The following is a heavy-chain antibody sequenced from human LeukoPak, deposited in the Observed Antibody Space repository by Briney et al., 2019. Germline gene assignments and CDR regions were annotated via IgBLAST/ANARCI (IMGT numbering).Heavy chain of an antibody. CDR3: AKVGLVPAHSSGWYEGAFDI. J-gene: IGHJ3*02. CDR2: ISGSGGST. V-gene: IGHV3-23*01. Sequence: GGSLRLSCAASGFTFSSYEMNWVRQAPGKGLEWVSAISGSGGSTYYADSVKGRFTISRDNSKNTLYLQMNSLRAEDTAVYYCAKVGLVPAHSSGWYEGAFDIWGQGSMVTVSS. CDR1: GFTFSSYE. D-gene: IGHD6-19*01.